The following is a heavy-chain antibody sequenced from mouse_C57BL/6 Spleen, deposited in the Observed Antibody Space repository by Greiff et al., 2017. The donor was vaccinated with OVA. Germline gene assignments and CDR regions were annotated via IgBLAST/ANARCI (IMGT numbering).Heavy chain of an antibody. D-gene: IGHD2-5*01. CDR2: INPSNGGT. J-gene: IGHJ3*01. CDR1: GYTFTSYW. Sequence: QVQLKQPGTELVKPGASVKLSCKASGYTFTSYWMHWVKQRPGQGLEWIGNINPSNGGTNYNEKFKSKATLTVDKSSSTAYMQLSSLTSEDSAVYYCARGDSNYGWFAYWGQGTLVTVSA. V-gene: IGHV1-53*01. CDR3: ARGDSNYGWFAY.